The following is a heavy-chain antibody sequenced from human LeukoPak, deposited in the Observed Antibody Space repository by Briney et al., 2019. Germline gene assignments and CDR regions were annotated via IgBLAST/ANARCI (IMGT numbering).Heavy chain of an antibody. V-gene: IGHV4-4*08. D-gene: IGHD1-1*01. J-gene: IGHJ4*02. CDR1: GGSFSTAN. CDR3: ATGRDPNNTGH. Sequence: PSETLSLTCTFSGGSFSTANWSWIRQRPGKGLERVWVICGNGNTDYNPSLKSRVPITVYTSKTKFSLNLSSWSVADTAADYCATGRDPNNTGHRGQGTLVTVSS. CDR2: ICGNGNT.